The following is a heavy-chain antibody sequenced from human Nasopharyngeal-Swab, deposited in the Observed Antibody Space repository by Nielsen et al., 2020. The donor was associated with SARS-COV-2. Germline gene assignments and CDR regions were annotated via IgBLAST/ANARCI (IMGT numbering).Heavy chain of an antibody. J-gene: IGHJ4*02. D-gene: IGHD7-27*01. V-gene: IGHV3-15*07. CDR2: IKSKTDCGTT. Sequence: PGQGLEWVGRIKSKTDCGTTDYAAPVKGRFTISRDDSKNTLYLQMNSLKTEDTAVYYCTTDLGSSGFDYWGQGTLVTVSS. CDR3: TTDLGSSGFDY.